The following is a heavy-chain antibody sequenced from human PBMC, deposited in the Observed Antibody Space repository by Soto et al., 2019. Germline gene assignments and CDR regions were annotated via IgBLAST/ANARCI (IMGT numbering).Heavy chain of an antibody. V-gene: IGHV3-30*03. CDR3: ARDWHSLDY. CDR1: RFTFSSYG. J-gene: IGHJ4*02. Sequence: QVQLVESGGGVVQPGRSLRLSCAASRFTFSSYGMHWVRQAPGKGLEWVAVISYDGTKKHYADSVKGRFTISRDNSKNTLSLQMNSLRPADTAVYYCARDWHSLDYWGQGTLVTVSS. CDR2: ISYDGTKK.